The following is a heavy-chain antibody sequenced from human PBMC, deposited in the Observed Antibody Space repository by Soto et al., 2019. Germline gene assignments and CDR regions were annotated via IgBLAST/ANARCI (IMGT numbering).Heavy chain of an antibody. CDR1: SGPSSSHN. J-gene: IGHJ6*02. CDR3: VRQGIGSLHGLGDV. Sequence: QVQLQQSGPGLVKPSETLSLTCTVSSGPSSSHNWGWIRQSPGRGLEWIGYVYNTGGTSYNPSLTSRVTISADTSANQISLTLSFVTAADTAIYYCVRQGIGSLHGLGDVWGQGTTVSVSS. V-gene: IGHV4-59*08. CDR2: VYNTGGT. D-gene: IGHD1-26*01.